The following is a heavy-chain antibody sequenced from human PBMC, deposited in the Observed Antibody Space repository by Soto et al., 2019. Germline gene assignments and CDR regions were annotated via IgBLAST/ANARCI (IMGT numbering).Heavy chain of an antibody. D-gene: IGHD2-21*02. J-gene: IGHJ4*02. V-gene: IGHV3-7*03. CDR1: GFTFISYW. CDR3: AREPVVVTADRYYFDY. Sequence: VGSLRLSCAASGFTFISYWMSWVRQAPGKGLEWVANIKQDGSEKYYVDSVKGRFTISRDNAKNSLYLQMNSLRAEDTAVYYCAREPVVVTADRYYFDYWGQGTLVTVSS. CDR2: IKQDGSEK.